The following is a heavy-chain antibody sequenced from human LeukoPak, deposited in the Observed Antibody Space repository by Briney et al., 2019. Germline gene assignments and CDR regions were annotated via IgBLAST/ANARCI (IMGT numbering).Heavy chain of an antibody. CDR1: GFTVSNNY. D-gene: IGHD1-14*01. CDR3: VRKNRDFNAAFDI. Sequence: GGSLRLSCTASGFTVSNNYMSWVRQAPGKGLEWVSISYSDSNTNYADSVKGRFTISRDASQNTLSLQMNSLRAEDTAVYYCVRKNRDFNAAFDIWGQGTVVTVSS. CDR2: SYSDSNT. V-gene: IGHV3-53*01. J-gene: IGHJ3*02.